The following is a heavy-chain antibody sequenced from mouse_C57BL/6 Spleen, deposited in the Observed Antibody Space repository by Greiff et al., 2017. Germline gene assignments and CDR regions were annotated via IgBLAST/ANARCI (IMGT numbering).Heavy chain of an antibody. D-gene: IGHD1-1*01. J-gene: IGHJ2*01. CDR3: TRGTTVLARDYFDY. CDR1: GYTFTDYE. CDR2: IDPETGGT. V-gene: IGHV1-15*01. Sequence: VQLQESGAELVRPGASVTLSCKASGYTFTDYEMHWVKQTPVHGLEWIGAIDPETGGTAYNQKFKGKAILTADKSSSTAYMELRSLTSEDSAVYYCTRGTTVLARDYFDYWGQGTTLTVSS.